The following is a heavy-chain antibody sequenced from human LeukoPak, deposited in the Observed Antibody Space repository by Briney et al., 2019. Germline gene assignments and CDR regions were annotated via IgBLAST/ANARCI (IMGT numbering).Heavy chain of an antibody. D-gene: IGHD2-21*01. Sequence: GGSLRLSXAASGITFDDFGMSWVRQAPGKGLEWVSGINWNGGTTAYADSVKGRFTISRDNAKNSLYLQMNSLRAEDTALYYCARENGCGGDCYYFDYWGQRTLVTVSS. J-gene: IGHJ4*02. CDR3: ARENGCGGDCYYFDY. CDR2: INWNGGTT. V-gene: IGHV3-20*04. CDR1: GITFDDFG.